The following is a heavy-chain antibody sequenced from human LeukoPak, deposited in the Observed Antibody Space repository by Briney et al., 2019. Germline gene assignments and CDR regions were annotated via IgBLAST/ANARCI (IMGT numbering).Heavy chain of an antibody. J-gene: IGHJ4*02. CDR3: ARTIVGAPDY. V-gene: IGHV4-39*01. CDR1: GGSLSSSSHY. CDR2: IYYSVST. Sequence: PSETLSLTCTFSGGSLSSSSHYWGWIRQPPGKGLEWIGSIYYSVSTYYNPSFKSRVTISVDTSKNQSSLKLSSVTAADTAVYYCARTIVGAPDYWGQGTLVTVSS. D-gene: IGHD1-26*01.